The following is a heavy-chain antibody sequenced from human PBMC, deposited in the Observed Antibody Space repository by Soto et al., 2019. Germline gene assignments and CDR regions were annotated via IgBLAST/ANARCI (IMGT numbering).Heavy chain of an antibody. V-gene: IGHV3-33*08. CDR2: IWYDGSNK. J-gene: IGHJ2*01. CDR1: GFTFSSYG. CDR3: ARIPQIAVAGTRFGYFDL. Sequence: QVQLVESGGGVVQPGRSLRLSCAASGFTFSSYGMHWVRQAPGKGLEWVAVIWYDGSNKYYADSVKGRFTISRDNSKNTLYLQMNGLGAEDTAVYYCARIPQIAVAGTRFGYFDLWGRGTLVTVSS. D-gene: IGHD6-19*01.